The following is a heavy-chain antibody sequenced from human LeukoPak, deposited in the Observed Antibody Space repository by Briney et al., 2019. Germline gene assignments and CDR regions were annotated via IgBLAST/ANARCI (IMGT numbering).Heavy chain of an antibody. Sequence: SQTLSLTCTVSGGSISSGDYYWSWIRQPPGKGLEWIGSIYYSGSTYYNPSLKSRVTISVDTSKNQFSLKLSSVTAADTAVYYCAGEYCSSTSCYFYRYYFDYWGQGTLVTVSS. J-gene: IGHJ4*02. CDR3: AGEYCSSTSCYFYRYYFDY. V-gene: IGHV4-39*01. CDR1: GGSISSGDYY. D-gene: IGHD2-2*01. CDR2: IYYSGST.